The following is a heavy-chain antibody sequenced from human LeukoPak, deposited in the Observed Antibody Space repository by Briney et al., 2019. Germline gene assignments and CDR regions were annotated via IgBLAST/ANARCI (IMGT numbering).Heavy chain of an antibody. CDR2: Q. V-gene: IGHV3-7*04. D-gene: IGHD3-10*01. J-gene: IGHJ4*02. Sequence: QYHELDSVKGRCTISRDNAKNSLYLQMNSLRAEDTAVYYCARTYYYGSGSNDYWGQGTLVTVSS. CDR3: ARTYYYGSGSNDY.